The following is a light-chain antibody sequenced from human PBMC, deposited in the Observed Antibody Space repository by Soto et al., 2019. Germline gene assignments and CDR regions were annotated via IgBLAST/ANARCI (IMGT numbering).Light chain of an antibody. CDR3: QQYGSAPWT. CDR2: AAS. Sequence: EIVLTQSPGTLPLSPGERATLSCRASLSVASNYLAWYQQKPGQAPRLLIYAASGRATGIPDRFSGSGSGTDFTLTISSLEPEEFAVYYCQQYGSAPWTFGQGTKVEIK. J-gene: IGKJ1*01. CDR1: LSVASNY. V-gene: IGKV3-20*01.